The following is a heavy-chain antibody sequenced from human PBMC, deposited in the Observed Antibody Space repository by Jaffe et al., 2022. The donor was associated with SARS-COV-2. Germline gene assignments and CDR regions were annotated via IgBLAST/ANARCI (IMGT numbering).Heavy chain of an antibody. CDR1: GVTFSDYA. Sequence: EVQLLESGGGLVQPGGSLRLSCAASGVTFSDYAMTWIRQAPGKGLEWVSSISGIGVSTSYADSVKGRFTISRDNSKNTLYLQMYTLRAEDTAVYYCAKDGDCSSITCSRGFDYWGQGTLVTVSS. CDR2: ISGIGVST. J-gene: IGHJ4*02. D-gene: IGHD2-2*03. V-gene: IGHV3-23*01. CDR3: AKDGDCSSITCSRGFDY.